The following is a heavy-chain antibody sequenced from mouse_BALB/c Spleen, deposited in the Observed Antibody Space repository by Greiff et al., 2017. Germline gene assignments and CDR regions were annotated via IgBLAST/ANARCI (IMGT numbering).Heavy chain of an antibody. CDR1: GYSITSDYA. J-gene: IGHJ3*01. D-gene: IGHD1-1*01. Sequence: VQLQQSGPGLVKPSQSLSLTCTVTGYSITSDYAWNWIRQFPGNKLEWMGYISYSGSTSYNPSLKSRISITRDTSKNQFFLQLNSVTTEDTATYYCARDYYYGSSTAWFAYWGQGTLVTVSA. CDR2: ISYSGST. V-gene: IGHV3-2*02. CDR3: ARDYYYGSSTAWFAY.